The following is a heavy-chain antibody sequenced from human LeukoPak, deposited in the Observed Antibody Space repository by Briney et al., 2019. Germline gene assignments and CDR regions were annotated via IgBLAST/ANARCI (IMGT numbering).Heavy chain of an antibody. CDR2: ISSSGSYT. Sequence: LSLTCAVYGGSFSGYYMSWIRQAPGKGLEWVSYISSSGSYTNNADSMKGRFTISRDNAKNSLYLQMNSLRADDTGVYYCARVGRVGASRGSIDYWGQGTLVTVSS. J-gene: IGHJ4*02. CDR1: GGSFSGYY. V-gene: IGHV3-11*05. D-gene: IGHD1-26*01. CDR3: ARVGRVGASRGSIDY.